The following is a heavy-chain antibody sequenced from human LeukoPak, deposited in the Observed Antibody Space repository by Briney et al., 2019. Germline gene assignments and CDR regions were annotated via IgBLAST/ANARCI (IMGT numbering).Heavy chain of an antibody. CDR3: ASSIAAFFDY. Sequence: LSLTSTVSGGSISSGSYYWSWIRQPAGKGLEWIGRIYTSGSTNYNPSLKSRVTISVNTSKNQFSLKLSSVTAADTAVYYCASSIAAFFDYWGQGTLVTVSS. CDR2: IYTSGST. CDR1: GGSISSGSYY. V-gene: IGHV4-61*02. J-gene: IGHJ4*02. D-gene: IGHD6-6*01.